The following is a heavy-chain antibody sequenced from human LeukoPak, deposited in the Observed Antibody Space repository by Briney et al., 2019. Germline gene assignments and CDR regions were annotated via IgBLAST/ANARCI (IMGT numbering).Heavy chain of an antibody. J-gene: IGHJ4*02. CDR3: AKDGSYYFDY. CDR1: GFTFSSYA. Sequence: GGSLRLSCAASGFTFSSYAMSWVRQVPGKGLEWVSAVGGTDGRTYYAAFVKGRFTIYRDNSKNTLYLQMNSLRADDTAVYYCAKDGSYYFDYWGQGTLVTVSS. CDR2: VGGTDGRT. V-gene: IGHV3-23*01.